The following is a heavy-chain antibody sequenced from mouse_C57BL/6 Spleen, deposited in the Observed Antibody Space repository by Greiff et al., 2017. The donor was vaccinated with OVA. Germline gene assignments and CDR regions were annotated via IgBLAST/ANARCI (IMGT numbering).Heavy chain of an antibody. V-gene: IGHV5-12*01. CDR2: ISNGGGST. D-gene: IGHD3-2*02. CDR1: GFTFSDYY. Sequence: EVKVVESGGGLVQPGGSLKLSCAASGFTFSDYYMYWVRQTPEKRLEWVAYISNGGGSTYYPDTVKGRFTISRDNAKNTLYLQMSRLKSEDTAMYYCARQLRLRDYLDYWGQGTTLTVSS. J-gene: IGHJ2*01. CDR3: ARQLRLRDYLDY.